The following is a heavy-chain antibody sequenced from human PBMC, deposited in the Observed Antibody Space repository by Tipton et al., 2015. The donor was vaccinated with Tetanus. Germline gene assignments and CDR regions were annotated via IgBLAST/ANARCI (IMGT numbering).Heavy chain of an antibody. Sequence: GLVKPSETLSLTCSVSGGSLITGGHYWSWLRQLPGKGLEWIGCVYYTGKTYSNPSLQTRLTMSVDTSKDQFSLKLSSVTAADTAVYYCARRRDWGSGAYFGFDPWGQGTLVTVSS. CDR2: VYYTGKT. CDR3: ARRRDWGSGAYFGFDP. V-gene: IGHV4-31*03. D-gene: IGHD7-27*01. CDR1: GGSLITGGHY. J-gene: IGHJ5*02.